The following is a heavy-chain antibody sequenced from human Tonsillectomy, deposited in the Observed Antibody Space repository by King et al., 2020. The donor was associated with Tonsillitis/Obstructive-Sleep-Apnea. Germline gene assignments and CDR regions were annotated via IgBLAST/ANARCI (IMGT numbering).Heavy chain of an antibody. CDR2: MNPNSGNT. J-gene: IGHJ5*02. V-gene: IGHV1-8*01. D-gene: IGHD1-7*01. CDR1: GYTFTTYD. Sequence: VQLVESGTEVKKPGASVKVSCKASGYTFTTYDINWVRQATGQGLEWMGWMNPNSGNTGYEQKFQGRVTMTRNTSISTAYMELSSLRSEDTAVYYCAGRHLTGTTYNWFDPWGQGTLVTVSS. CDR3: AGRHLTGTTYNWFDP.